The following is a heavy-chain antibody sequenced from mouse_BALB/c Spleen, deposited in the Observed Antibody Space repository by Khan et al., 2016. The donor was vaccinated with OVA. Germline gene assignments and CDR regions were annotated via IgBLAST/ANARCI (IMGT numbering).Heavy chain of an antibody. V-gene: IGHV1-69*02. D-gene: IGHD1-1*01. J-gene: IGHJ2*01. Sequence: QVQLKQSGAELVRPGASVKLSCKASGYTFTNYWINWVNQRPGQGLKWIGNIYPSDSYTNYNQEFKDKATLTVDKFSSTAYMQLSSPTSEYPAFYYGVRGDPGNVDFWGQGTTLTVSS. CDR1: GYTFTNYW. CDR3: VRGDPGNVDF. CDR2: IYPSDSYT.